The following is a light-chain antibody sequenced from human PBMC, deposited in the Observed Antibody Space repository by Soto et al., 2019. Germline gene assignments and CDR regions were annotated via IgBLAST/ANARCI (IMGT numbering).Light chain of an antibody. Sequence: EIVMTQSPATLSVSPGERAALSCRANQSVSSNFAWYRQKPGQAPRLLIYDASTRATGVPARFSGSGSGTDFTLTISSLQSEDFAVYYCQQYNNWPYTFGQGTKLEIK. CDR3: QQYNNWPYT. CDR2: DAS. CDR1: QSVSSN. J-gene: IGKJ2*01. V-gene: IGKV3-15*01.